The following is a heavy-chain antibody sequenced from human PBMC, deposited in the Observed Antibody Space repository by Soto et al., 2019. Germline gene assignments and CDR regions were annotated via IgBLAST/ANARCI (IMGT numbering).Heavy chain of an antibody. Sequence: QVQLVQSGAEVKKPGASVKVSCEASGYAFTSYYMHWVRQAPGQGLEWMGIINPSGGSTSYAQKFQGRVTMTRDTSTSTVYMELSSLRSEDTAVYYCARAYEPQRYFDYWGQGTLVTVSS. CDR3: ARAYEPQRYFDY. CDR1: GYAFTSYY. J-gene: IGHJ4*02. CDR2: INPSGGST. D-gene: IGHD2-8*01. V-gene: IGHV1-46*03.